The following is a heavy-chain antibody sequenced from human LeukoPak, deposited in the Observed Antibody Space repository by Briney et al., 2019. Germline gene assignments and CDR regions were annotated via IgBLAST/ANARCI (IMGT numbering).Heavy chain of an antibody. J-gene: IGHJ6*04. CDR2: INHSGST. CDR1: GGSFSGYY. CDR3: ARATLRSIAAPANV. D-gene: IGHD6-6*01. V-gene: IGHV4-34*01. Sequence: SETLSLTCAVYGGSFSGYYWSWIRQPPGKGLEWIGEINHSGSTNYNPSLKSRVTISVDTSKNQFSLKLSSVTAADTAVYYCARATLRSIAAPANVWGKGTTVTVSS.